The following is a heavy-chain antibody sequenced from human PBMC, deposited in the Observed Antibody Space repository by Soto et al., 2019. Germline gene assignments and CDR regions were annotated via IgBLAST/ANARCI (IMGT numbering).Heavy chain of an antibody. CDR1: GYTFTGYY. V-gene: IGHV1-2*04. CDR3: ARAGGIHYDYAWGSYGY. Sequence: QVQLVQSGAEVKKPGASVKVSCKASGYTFTGYYMHWVRQAPGQGLEWMGWINPNSGGTNYAQKFQRWVTMTRXXSXSXXYMELSRLRSDDTAVYYCARAGGIHYDYAWGSYGYWGQGTLVTVSS. D-gene: IGHD3-16*01. CDR2: INPNSGGT. J-gene: IGHJ4*02.